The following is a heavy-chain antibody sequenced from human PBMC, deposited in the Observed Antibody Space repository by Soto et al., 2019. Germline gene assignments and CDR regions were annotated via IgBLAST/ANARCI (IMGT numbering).Heavy chain of an antibody. CDR1: GGSISTDNW. CDR2: IYHSGNT. D-gene: IGHD5-12*01. CDR3: ARGGRWLFDY. Sequence: QVQLMESGPGLVKPSGTLSLTCAVSGGSISTDNWWSWVRQPPGKGLEWVGEIYHSGNTNYNPSLTSRLTISIDKSKDQFSLDVTFVTAADTAVYYCARGGRWLFDYWGQGALVTVSS. V-gene: IGHV4-4*02. J-gene: IGHJ4*02.